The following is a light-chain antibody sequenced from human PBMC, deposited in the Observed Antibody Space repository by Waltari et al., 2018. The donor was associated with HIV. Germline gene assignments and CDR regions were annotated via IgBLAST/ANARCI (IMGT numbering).Light chain of an antibody. CDR3: NSRDSSGNHP. CDR1: RLRSYY. J-gene: IGLJ2*01. CDR2: GKN. Sequence: SSELTPDPAVSVALGQTVRVTCQGDRLRSYYTSWYQQKPGQAPVLVIYGKNNRPSGIPDRFSGSSSGNTASLTITGAQAEDEADYYCNSRDSSGNHPFGGGTKLTVL. V-gene: IGLV3-19*01.